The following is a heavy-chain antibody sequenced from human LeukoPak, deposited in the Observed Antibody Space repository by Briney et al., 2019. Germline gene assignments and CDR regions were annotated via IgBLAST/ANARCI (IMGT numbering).Heavy chain of an antibody. D-gene: IGHD1-26*01. CDR3: ARHKRRLLGAKDY. J-gene: IGHJ4*02. CDR1: GGSISSSSYY. CDR2: IYYSGST. V-gene: IGHV4-39*01. Sequence: PSETLSLTCTVSGGSISSSSYYWGWIRQPPGKGLEWIGSIYYSGSTYYNPSLKSRVTISVDTSKNQFSLKLSSVTAADTAVYYCARHKRRLLGAKDYWGQGTLVTVSS.